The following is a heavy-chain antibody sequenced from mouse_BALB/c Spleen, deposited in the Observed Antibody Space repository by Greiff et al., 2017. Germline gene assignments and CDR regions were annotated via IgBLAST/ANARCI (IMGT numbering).Heavy chain of an antibody. D-gene: IGHD2-1*01. CDR2: ISDGGSYT. Sequence: EVKLMESGGGLVKPGGSLKLSCAASGFTFSDYYMYWVRQTPEKRLEWVATISDGGSYTYYPDSVKGRFTISRDNAKNNLYLQMSSLKSEDTAMYYCARDRYYGNFYAMDYWGQGTSVTVSS. V-gene: IGHV5-4*02. CDR1: GFTFSDYY. J-gene: IGHJ4*01. CDR3: ARDRYYGNFYAMDY.